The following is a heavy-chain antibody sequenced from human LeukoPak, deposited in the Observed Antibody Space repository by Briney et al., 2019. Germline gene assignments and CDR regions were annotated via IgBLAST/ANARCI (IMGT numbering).Heavy chain of an antibody. Sequence: GGSLRLSCAASGFTFATYAMHWVRQAPGKGLEWVAVISNDGTNKYYADSVKGRFTISRDTSKNTLTLSLQMNSLRPEDTARYYCARGGLTGIFDYWGQGTLVTVSS. CDR1: GFTFATYA. V-gene: IGHV3-30-3*01. J-gene: IGHJ4*02. CDR2: ISNDGTNK. D-gene: IGHD2-8*01. CDR3: ARGGLTGIFDY.